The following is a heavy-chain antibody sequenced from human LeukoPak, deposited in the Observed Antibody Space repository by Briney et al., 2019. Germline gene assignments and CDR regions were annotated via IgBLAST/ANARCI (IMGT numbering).Heavy chain of an antibody. D-gene: IGHD2-2*01. J-gene: IGHJ4*02. CDR2: ISSNGGST. CDR1: GFTFSSYA. V-gene: IGHV3-64*01. CDR3: ARAAGYCSSTSCYYFDY. Sequence: PGGSLRLSCAASGFTFSSYAMHWVRQAPGKGLAYVSAISSNGGSTYYANSVKGRFTISRDNSKNTLYLQMGSLRAEDMAVYYCARAAGYCSSTSCYYFDYWGQGTLVTVSS.